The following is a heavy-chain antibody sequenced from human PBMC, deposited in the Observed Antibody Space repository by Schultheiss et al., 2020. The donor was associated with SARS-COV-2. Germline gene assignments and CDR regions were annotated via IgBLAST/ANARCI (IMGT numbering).Heavy chain of an antibody. CDR2: ISSSSSTI. V-gene: IGHV3-48*02. J-gene: IGHJ5*01. CDR1: GFTFSTYN. D-gene: IGHD2/OR15-2a*01. Sequence: GESLKISCAASGFTFSTYNMNWVRQAPGRGLEWVSYISSSSSTIYYGDSVKGRFTVSRDNAKNSLYLQMNSLRDEDTAVYYCAKEPLNRGRIFLSRGVTAFDFWGQGSLVTVSS. CDR3: AKEPLNRGRIFLSRGVTAFDF.